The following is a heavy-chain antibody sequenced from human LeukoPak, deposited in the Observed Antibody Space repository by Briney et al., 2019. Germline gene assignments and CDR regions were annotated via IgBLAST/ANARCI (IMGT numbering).Heavy chain of an antibody. D-gene: IGHD3-22*01. CDR1: GGSISSYY. V-gene: IGHV4-59*01. Sequence: SSETLSLTCTVSGGSISSYYWSWIRQPPGKGLEWIGYIYYSGSTNYNPSLKSRVTISVDTSKNQFSLKLSSVTAADTAVYYCARGQYYYDSSIGYWGQGTLVTVSS. CDR2: IYYSGST. CDR3: ARGQYYYDSSIGY. J-gene: IGHJ4*02.